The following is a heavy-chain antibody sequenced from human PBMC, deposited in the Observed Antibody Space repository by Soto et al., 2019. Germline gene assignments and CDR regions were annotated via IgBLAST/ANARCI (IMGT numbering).Heavy chain of an antibody. V-gene: IGHV3-23*01. CDR3: AAQATGYFVPFDF. J-gene: IGHJ4*02. CDR2: ISASGDTT. Sequence: EVQLLESGGGLVQPGGSLRLSCAASGFSFSTCAVSWVRQAPGKGLEWVLSISASGDTTHYAESVRGRFTISRDNSRNTLHLQMSSLTAEDTAIYSCAAQATGYFVPFDFWGRGTLVTVSS. D-gene: IGHD3-22*01. CDR1: GFSFSTCA.